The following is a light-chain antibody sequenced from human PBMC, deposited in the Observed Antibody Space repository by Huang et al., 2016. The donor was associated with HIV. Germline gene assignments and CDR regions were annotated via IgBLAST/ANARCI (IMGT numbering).Light chain of an antibody. J-gene: IGKJ2*01. V-gene: IGKV1-39*01. CDR2: AAS. Sequence: DIQMTQSPSSLSASVGDRVTISCRASQGIMSYVSWYQQRPGRAPRLLISAASRLQGGVASRFSGTGSGTEFTLTSSSLQPEDFATYYCQQSYSTPYTFGQGTKLEI. CDR3: QQSYSTPYT. CDR1: QGIMSY.